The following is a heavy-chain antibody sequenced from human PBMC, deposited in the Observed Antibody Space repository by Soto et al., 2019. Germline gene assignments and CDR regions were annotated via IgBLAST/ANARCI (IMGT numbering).Heavy chain of an antibody. CDR3: ARDLGSIYGSGSYPIQAFNAFDV. J-gene: IGHJ3*01. CDR1: GGSISSYY. V-gene: IGHV4-4*07. D-gene: IGHD3-10*01. CDR2: IYTSGST. Sequence: KTSETLSLTCTVSGGSISSYYWSWIRQPAGKGLEWIGRIYTSGSTNYNPSLKSRVTMSVDTSKNQCSLKLSSVTAADTAVYYCARDLGSIYGSGSYPIQAFNAFDVWRQVTMVTVSS.